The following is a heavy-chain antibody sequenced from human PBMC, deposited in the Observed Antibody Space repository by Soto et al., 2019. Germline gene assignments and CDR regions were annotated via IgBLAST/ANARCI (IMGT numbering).Heavy chain of an antibody. D-gene: IGHD6-6*01. CDR2: IIPIFGTA. V-gene: IGHV1-69*01. CDR1: AGTFSSYA. Sequence: QVQLVQSGAEVKKPGSSVKVSCKASAGTFSSYAISWVRQAPGQRLEWMGGIIPIFGTANYAQKFQGRVTITADESTSTAYMELSSLRSEDTAVYYCARALSSSSEWYYYYGMDVWGQGTTVTVSS. J-gene: IGHJ6*02. CDR3: ARALSSSSEWYYYYGMDV.